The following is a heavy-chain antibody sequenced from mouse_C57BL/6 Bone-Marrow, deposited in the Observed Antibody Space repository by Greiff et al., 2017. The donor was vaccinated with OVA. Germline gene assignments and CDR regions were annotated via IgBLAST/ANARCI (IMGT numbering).Heavy chain of an antibody. V-gene: IGHV1-64*01. D-gene: IGHD2-4*01. CDR2: IHPNSGST. CDR3: ARSRRLRREGGFDY. Sequence: QVQLQQPGAELVKPGASVKLSCKASGYTFTSYWMHWVKQRPGQGLEWIGMIHPNSGSTNYNEKFKSKATLTVDKSSSTAYMQLSSLTSEDSAVYYCARSRRLRREGGFDYWGQGTTLTVSS. CDR1: GYTFTSYW. J-gene: IGHJ2*01.